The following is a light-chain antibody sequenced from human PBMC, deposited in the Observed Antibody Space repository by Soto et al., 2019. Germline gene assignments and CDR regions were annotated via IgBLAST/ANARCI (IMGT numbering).Light chain of an antibody. CDR1: GNVVGAYNY. CDR3: CSYAGGYIYL. V-gene: IGLV2-11*01. CDR2: DVT. J-gene: IGLJ1*01. Sequence: QSVLTQPRSVSGSPGQSVTISCTGTGNVVGAYNYVSWYQQHPGRPPKLMIYDVTKWPSGVPERFSGSKSGNTAPLTISGLQAEDEADYFCCSYAGGYIYLFGTGTKVTVL.